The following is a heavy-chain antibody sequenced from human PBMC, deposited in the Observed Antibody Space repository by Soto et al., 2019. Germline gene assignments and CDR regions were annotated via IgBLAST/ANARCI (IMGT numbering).Heavy chain of an antibody. Sequence: QVQLVESGGGVVQPGRSLRLSCAASGFTFSSYGMHWVRQAPGKGLEWVAVISYDGSNKYYADSVKGRFTISRDNSKNTLYLQMNSLRAEDTAVYYCARDQEVVVGAEWYFDLWGRGTLVSVSS. V-gene: IGHV3-30*03. J-gene: IGHJ2*01. D-gene: IGHD2-15*01. CDR2: ISYDGSNK. CDR3: ARDQEVVVGAEWYFDL. CDR1: GFTFSSYG.